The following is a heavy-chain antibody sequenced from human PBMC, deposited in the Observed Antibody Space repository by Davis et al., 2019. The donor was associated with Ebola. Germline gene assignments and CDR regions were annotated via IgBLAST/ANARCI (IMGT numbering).Heavy chain of an antibody. CDR2: IYYSGST. CDR3: ARGARGGYGRIYYYYGMDV. J-gene: IGHJ6*02. Sequence: MPSETLSLTCTVSGGSISSYYWSWIRQPPGKGLEWIGYIYYSGSTNYNPSLKSRVTISVDTSKNQFSLKLSSVTAADTAVYYCARGARGGYGRIYYYYGMDVWGQGTTVTVSS. CDR1: GGSISSYY. V-gene: IGHV4-59*12. D-gene: IGHD5-12*01.